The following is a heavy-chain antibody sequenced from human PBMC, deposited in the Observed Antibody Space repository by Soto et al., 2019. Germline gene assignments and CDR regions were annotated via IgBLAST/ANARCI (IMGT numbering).Heavy chain of an antibody. CDR3: ARKAPRFYYYYGMDV. CDR2: ISYDGSNK. D-gene: IGHD4-17*01. V-gene: IGHV3-30-3*01. J-gene: IGHJ6*02. Sequence: QVQLVESGGGVVQPGRSLRLSCAASGFTFSSYAMHWVRQAPGKGLEWVAVISYDGSNKYYADFVKGRFTISRDNSKNTLYLQMNSLRAEDTAVYYCARKAPRFYYYYGMDVWGQGTTVTVSS. CDR1: GFTFSSYA.